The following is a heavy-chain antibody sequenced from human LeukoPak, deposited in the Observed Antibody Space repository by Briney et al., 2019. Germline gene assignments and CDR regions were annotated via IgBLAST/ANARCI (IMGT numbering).Heavy chain of an antibody. J-gene: IGHJ5*02. V-gene: IGHV4-61*08. D-gene: IGHD2-2*01. CDR3: ARMRGASTSGNNWFDP. CDR2: IYYSGST. Sequence: SETLSLTCTVSGGSISSGGYYWSWIRQPPGKGLEWIGYIYYSGSTNYNPSLKSRVTISVDTSKNQFSLKLSSVTAADTAVYYCARMRGASTSGNNWFDPWGQGTLVTVSS. CDR1: GGSISSGGYY.